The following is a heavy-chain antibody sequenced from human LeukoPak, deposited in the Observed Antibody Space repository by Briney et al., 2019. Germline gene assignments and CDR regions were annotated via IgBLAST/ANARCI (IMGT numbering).Heavy chain of an antibody. D-gene: IGHD6-19*01. Sequence: ASLKVSCKASGYTFTSYDIHWVRQAPGQGLEWMGRMNPNRGDTDYAQKFQGRVTMTRDTSISTAYMELSSLRSEDTALYYCATVLYGAVAGPTDSIDYWGQGTLVTVSS. CDR1: GYTFTSYD. V-gene: IGHV1-8*01. J-gene: IGHJ4*02. CDR2: MNPNRGDT. CDR3: ATVLYGAVAGPTDSIDY.